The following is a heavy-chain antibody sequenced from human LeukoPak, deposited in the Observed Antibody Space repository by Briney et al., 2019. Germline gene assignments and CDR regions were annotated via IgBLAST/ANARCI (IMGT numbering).Heavy chain of an antibody. CDR3: GRAFPPLRTSSAGDL. CDR2: ISGRSSHI. D-gene: IGHD3-16*01. V-gene: IGHV3-21*01. J-gene: IGHJ1*01. CDR1: GFSFSDYD. Sequence: GGSLRLSCSASGFSFSDYDMNWVRQAPGKGLEWVSAISGRSSHIYYGESVKGRFTISRDNAKNSLYLQMDSLGVEDTAVYYCGRAFPPLRTSSAGDLWGQGTLVIVSS.